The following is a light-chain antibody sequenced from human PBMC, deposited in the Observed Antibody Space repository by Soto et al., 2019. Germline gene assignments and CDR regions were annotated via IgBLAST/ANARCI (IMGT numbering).Light chain of an antibody. CDR3: QQSVSSPWT. V-gene: IGKV3-20*01. CDR2: GAS. Sequence: EIVLTQSPCTLSLSPGERATLPCRASQNVSSSYLAWFQQTPGQAPRLLIYGASSRATGIPDRFSGSGSGADFTLTISRLEPADFAVYYCQQSVSSPWTFGQGTKVDIK. CDR1: QNVSSSY. J-gene: IGKJ1*01.